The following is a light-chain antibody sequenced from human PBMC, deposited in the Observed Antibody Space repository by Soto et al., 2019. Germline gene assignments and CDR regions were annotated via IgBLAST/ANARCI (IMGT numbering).Light chain of an antibody. CDR3: CSYAGTTTWV. CDR1: SSDIGSHNF. V-gene: IGLV2-23*02. CDR2: EVT. J-gene: IGLJ3*02. Sequence: QSPLTQPASVSGSPGQSITISCTGTSSDIGSHNFVSWYQQRPGKAPKLMIFEVTKRPSGVSNRFSASKSGNTASLTISGVQAEDEADYYCCSYAGTTTWVFGGGTKLTVL.